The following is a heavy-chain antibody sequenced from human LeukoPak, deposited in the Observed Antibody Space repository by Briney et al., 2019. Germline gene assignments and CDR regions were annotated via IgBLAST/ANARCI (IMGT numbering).Heavy chain of an antibody. J-gene: IGHJ4*02. CDR2: INHSGST. V-gene: IGHV4-34*01. CDR3: ASTASYGILNELDY. Sequence: SEPLSLTCAVSGGSFIDYYWSWIRQPPGKGLEWIGEINHSGSTNSNPSLKRRVTISVDTSKSQFSLKLSSVTAADTAVYYCASTASYGILNELDYWGQGTLVTVSS. D-gene: IGHD1-26*01. CDR1: GGSFIDYY.